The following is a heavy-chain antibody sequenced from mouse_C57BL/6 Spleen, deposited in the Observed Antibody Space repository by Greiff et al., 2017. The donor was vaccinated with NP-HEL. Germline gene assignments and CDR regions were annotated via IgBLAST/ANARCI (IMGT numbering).Heavy chain of an antibody. V-gene: IGHV5-9-1*02. D-gene: IGHD2-4*01. J-gene: IGHJ3*01. CDR2: ISSGGDYI. CDR1: GFTFSSYA. Sequence: EVKLVESGEGLVKPGGSLKLSCAASGFTFSSYAMSWVRQTPEKRLEWVAYISSGGDYIYYADTVKGRFTISRDNARNTLYLQMSSLKSEDTAMYYCTRAHYDYDDGAWFAYWGQGTLVTVSA. CDR3: TRAHYDYDDGAWFAY.